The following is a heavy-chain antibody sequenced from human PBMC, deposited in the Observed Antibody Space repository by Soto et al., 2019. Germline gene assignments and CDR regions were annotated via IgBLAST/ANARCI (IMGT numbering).Heavy chain of an antibody. J-gene: IGHJ6*02. D-gene: IGHD3-3*01. CDR3: ARETYYDFWSGPYYGMDV. CDR1: GLTFXSYA. V-gene: IGHV3-30-3*01. CDR2: ISYDGSNK. Sequence: PGGSLRLSCAASGLTFXSYAMHWVRQAPGKGLEWVTVISYDGSNKYYADSVKGRFTISRDNSKNTLYLQMNSLRAKDTAVYYCARETYYDFWSGPYYGMDVWGQGTTVTVSS.